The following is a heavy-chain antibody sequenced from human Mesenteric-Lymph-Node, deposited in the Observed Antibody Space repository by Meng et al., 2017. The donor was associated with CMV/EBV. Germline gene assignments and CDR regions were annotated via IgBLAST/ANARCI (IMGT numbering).Heavy chain of an antibody. CDR1: GFTFSSYW. CDR2: INNDGSRT. D-gene: IGHD6-19*01. Sequence: GESLKISCAASGFTFSSYWMHWVRQVPGKGLVWVSRINNDGSRTNYADSVKGRFSISRDNAKNTLYLQMNSLRGEDTAVYYCAKDPAGTRGYYFDYWGRGMLVTVSS. V-gene: IGHV3-74*01. CDR3: AKDPAGTRGYYFDY. J-gene: IGHJ4*02.